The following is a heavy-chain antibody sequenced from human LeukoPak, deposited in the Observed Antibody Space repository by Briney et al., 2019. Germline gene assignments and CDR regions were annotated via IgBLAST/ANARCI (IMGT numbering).Heavy chain of an antibody. J-gene: IGHJ5*02. Sequence: SETLSLTCAVSGGSISSSNWWSWVRQPPGKGLEWIGEIYHSGSTNYNPSLKSRVTISVDKSKNQFSLKLSSVTAEDTAVYYCARVGYYGSGSYYNGWFDPWGQGTLVTVSS. V-gene: IGHV4-4*02. D-gene: IGHD3-10*01. CDR2: IYHSGST. CDR1: GGSISSSNW. CDR3: ARVGYYGSGSYYNGWFDP.